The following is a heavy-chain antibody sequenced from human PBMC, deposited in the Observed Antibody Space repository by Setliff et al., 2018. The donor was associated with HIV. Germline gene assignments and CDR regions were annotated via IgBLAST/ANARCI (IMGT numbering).Heavy chain of an antibody. V-gene: IGHV3-30*01. CDR2: ISYDGSNK. J-gene: IGHJ4*02. CDR3: ARDLPIYDTSGSLDY. CDR1: GFTFSYYA. D-gene: IGHD3-22*01. Sequence: GESLKISCAASGFTFSYYAMHWVRQAPGKGLEWVALISYDGSNKYYADSVKGRFTISRDNSKNTLFLQINSLRAEDTAVYYCARDLPIYDTSGSLDYWGQGALVTVSS.